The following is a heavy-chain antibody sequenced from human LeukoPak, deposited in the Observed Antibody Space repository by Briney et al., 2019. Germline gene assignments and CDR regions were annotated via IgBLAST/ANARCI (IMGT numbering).Heavy chain of an antibody. CDR2: IYVGGDA. J-gene: IGHJ3*02. CDR3: AIDRVEGGGRLGAFDI. Sequence: GWSLTLSCVASGFTVSRNYISWVRQAPGKGLEWVSVIYVGGDAYSAGSVKGRFNISSDKTKNTVYLQMSSVRVEDTAGYYCAIDRVEGGGRLGAFDIWGQGTMVTVSS. D-gene: IGHD2-15*01. CDR1: GFTVSRNY. V-gene: IGHV3-66*01.